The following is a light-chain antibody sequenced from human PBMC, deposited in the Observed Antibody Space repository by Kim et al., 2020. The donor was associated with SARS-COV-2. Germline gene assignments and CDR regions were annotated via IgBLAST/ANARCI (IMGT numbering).Light chain of an antibody. V-gene: IGKV3-11*01. CDR3: QQRYTWPWT. CDR2: DAS. J-gene: IGKJ1*01. Sequence: VLTQSPASRSLSPGESATLSCRAGQTISTLLAWYQQKPGQPPRLIIYDASNRVTGIPARFSGSGSGTDFTLTISRLEPEDFAVYYCQQRYTWPWTFGQGTKVDIK. CDR1: QTISTL.